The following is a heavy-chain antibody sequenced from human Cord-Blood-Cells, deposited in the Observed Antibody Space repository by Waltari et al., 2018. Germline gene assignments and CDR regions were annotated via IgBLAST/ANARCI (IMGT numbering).Heavy chain of an antibody. V-gene: IGHV1-69*01. CDR2: IIPIFGTA. Sequence: QVQLVQSGAEVKKPGSSVKVSCKASGGTFSSYAISWVRQAPGQGLEWMGGIIPIFGTANYAQKFQGRGTITADESTSTADMELSSLRAEDTAVYYCARGHGSSWYYYYYGMDVWGQGTTVTVSS. J-gene: IGHJ6*02. CDR1: GGTFSSYA. CDR3: ARGHGSSWYYYYYGMDV. D-gene: IGHD6-13*01.